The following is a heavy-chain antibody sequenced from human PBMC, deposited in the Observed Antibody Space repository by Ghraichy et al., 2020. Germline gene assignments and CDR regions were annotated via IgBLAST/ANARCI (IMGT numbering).Heavy chain of an antibody. V-gene: IGHV3-73*01. D-gene: IGHD2-8*01. J-gene: IGHJ4*02. CDR3: TRLQEFGVQRFDY. Sequence: GESLNISCAASGFTFSDSAIHWVRQASGKGLEWVGRIRSKPNDYATVYAESVKGRFTLSRDDSQNTAYLQMNSLKTDDTAVYYCTRLQEFGVQRFDYWGQGTLVTVSS. CDR1: GFTFSDSA. CDR2: IRSKPNDYAT.